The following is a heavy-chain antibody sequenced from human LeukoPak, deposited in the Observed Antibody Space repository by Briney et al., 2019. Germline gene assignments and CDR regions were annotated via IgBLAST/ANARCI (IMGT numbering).Heavy chain of an antibody. CDR1: GGTFSSYA. CDR2: IIPILGIA. V-gene: IGHV1-69*04. J-gene: IGHJ3*02. CDR3: ATRPSSGWPWEYAFDI. D-gene: IGHD6-19*01. Sequence: SVKVSCKASGGTFSSYAISWVRQAPGQGLEWMGRIIPILGIANYAQKFQGRVTITADKSTSTAYMELSSLRSEDTAVYYCATRPSSGWPWEYAFDIWGQGTMVTVSS.